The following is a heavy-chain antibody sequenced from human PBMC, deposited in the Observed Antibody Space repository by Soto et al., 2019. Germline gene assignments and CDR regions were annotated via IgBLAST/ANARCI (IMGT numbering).Heavy chain of an antibody. CDR3: ARTDIVVVVAATHGAFDI. CDR1: GGTFSSYT. CDR2: IIPILGIA. D-gene: IGHD2-15*01. J-gene: IGHJ3*02. Sequence: SVKVSCKASGGTFSSYTISWVRQAPGQGLEWMGRIIPILGIANYAQKFQGRGTITADKSTSTAYMELSSLRSEDTAVYYCARTDIVVVVAATHGAFDIWGQGTMVTVSS. V-gene: IGHV1-69*02.